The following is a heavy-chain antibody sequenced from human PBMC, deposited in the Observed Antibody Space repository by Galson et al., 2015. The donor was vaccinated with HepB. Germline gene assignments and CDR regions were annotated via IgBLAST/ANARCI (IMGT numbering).Heavy chain of an antibody. D-gene: IGHD2-2*01. CDR3: ARGYCSSTTCYSGEFFQY. CDR2: IYTSGTT. J-gene: IGHJ1*01. V-gene: IGHV4-4*07. Sequence: LSLTCTVSGGSISNYYWNWIRQPAGKGLEWIGRIYTSGTTNYNPSLKSRITMSVDTSKNEVSLRLSSVTAADTAVYYCARGYCSSTTCYSGEFFQYWGQGTLVTVSS. CDR1: GGSISNYY.